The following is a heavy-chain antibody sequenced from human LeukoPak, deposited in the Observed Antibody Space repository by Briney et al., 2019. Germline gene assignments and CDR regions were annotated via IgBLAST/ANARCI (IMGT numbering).Heavy chain of an antibody. D-gene: IGHD6-6*01. Sequence: ASVKVSCKASGYTFTGYYMHWVRQAPGQGLEWMGWINPNSGGTSYARKFQGRVTMTRDTSISTAYMELSRLRSDDTAVYYCARDRIAAINWFDPWGQGTLVTVSS. CDR1: GYTFTGYY. J-gene: IGHJ5*02. CDR3: ARDRIAAINWFDP. V-gene: IGHV1-2*02. CDR2: INPNSGGT.